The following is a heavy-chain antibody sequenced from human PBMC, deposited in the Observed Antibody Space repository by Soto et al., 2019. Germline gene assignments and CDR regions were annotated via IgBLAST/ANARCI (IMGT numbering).Heavy chain of an antibody. J-gene: IGHJ6*02. V-gene: IGHV3-15*01. D-gene: IGHD5-18*01. CDR1: GFTFSNAW. CDR3: TTDRTLIQLWYYYYYGMDV. Sequence: GGSLRLSCAASGFTFSNAWMSWVRQAPGKGLEWVGRIKSKTDGGTTDYAAPVKGRFTISRDDSKNTLYLQMNSLKTEDTAVYYCTTDRTLIQLWYYYYYGMDVWGQGTLVTVSS. CDR2: IKSKTDGGTT.